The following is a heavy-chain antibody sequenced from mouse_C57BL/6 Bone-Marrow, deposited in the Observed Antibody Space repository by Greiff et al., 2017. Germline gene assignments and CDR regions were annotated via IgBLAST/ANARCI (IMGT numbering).Heavy chain of an antibody. V-gene: IGHV14-4*01. CDR1: GFNIKDDY. CDR2: IDPENGDT. J-gene: IGHJ2*01. CDR3: STVPSSYLDY. Sequence: EVQLVESGAELVRPGASVKLSCTASGFNIKDDYMHWVKQRPEQGLEWIGWIDPENGDTEYASKFQGKATITADTSSNTAYLQLSSLTSEDTAVYYSSTVPSSYLDYWGQGTTLTVSS.